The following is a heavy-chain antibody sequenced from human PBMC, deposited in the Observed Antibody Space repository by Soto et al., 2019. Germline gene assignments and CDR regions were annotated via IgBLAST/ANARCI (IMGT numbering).Heavy chain of an antibody. Sequence: EVHLLESGGALVQPGGSLTLSCAASGFSFSDYAMSWVRQAPGKGLEWVSSISRTGDSAYYADSVKGRFAISRERCETWLSLHTNSLRVEDTAVYYCAKGPDGSGYYHNWFDSWGQGTLITVSS. CDR2: ISRTGDSA. J-gene: IGHJ5*01. CDR1: GFSFSDYA. V-gene: IGHV3-23*01. CDR3: AKGPDGSGYYHNWFDS. D-gene: IGHD3-22*01.